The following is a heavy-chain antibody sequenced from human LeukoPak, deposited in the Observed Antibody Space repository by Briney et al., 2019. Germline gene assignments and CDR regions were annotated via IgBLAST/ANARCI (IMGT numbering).Heavy chain of an antibody. V-gene: IGHV3-30*02. Sequence: GGSLRLSCAASGFSVGTNYMTWVRQAPGKGLEWVAYIQYDGSNEQYADSVKGRFSISRDSSKNILYLQMNSLRAEDTAVYYCAKDRCSNGVGCYYYYMDVWGKGTTVTISS. J-gene: IGHJ6*03. CDR3: AKDRCSNGVGCYYYYMDV. CDR1: GFSVGTNY. CDR2: IQYDGSNE. D-gene: IGHD2-8*01.